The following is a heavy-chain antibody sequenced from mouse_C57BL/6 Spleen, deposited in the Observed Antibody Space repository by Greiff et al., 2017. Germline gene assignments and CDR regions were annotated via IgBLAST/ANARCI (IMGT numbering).Heavy chain of an antibody. CDR1: GYTFTSYW. V-gene: IGHV1-69*01. J-gene: IGHJ2*01. Sequence: QVQLQQPGAELVMPGASVTLSCKASGYTFTSYWMHWVKRRPGQGIEWIGVSAPSDSYPNYNQKFKGKSTLTVDKSYSTAYMQLSSLTSEDSAVYYCARSNSYYFDYWGQGTTLTVSS. CDR3: ARSNSYYFDY. CDR2: SAPSDSYP. D-gene: IGHD2-5*01.